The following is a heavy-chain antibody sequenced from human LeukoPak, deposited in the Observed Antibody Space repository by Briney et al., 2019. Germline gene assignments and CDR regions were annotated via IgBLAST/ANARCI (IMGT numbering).Heavy chain of an antibody. V-gene: IGHV1-8*01. Sequence: ASVEVSCKASRYSFTNFDINRVRQATGQGLEWMGWMNPNSGNKGYAQKFQGRVTMTMNTSITTAYMELSSLRSEDTAVYYCARGPQWRGDYYYMDVWGRGTTVTVSS. D-gene: IGHD6-19*01. J-gene: IGHJ6*03. CDR1: RYSFTNFD. CDR2: MNPNSGNK. CDR3: ARGPQWRGDYYYMDV.